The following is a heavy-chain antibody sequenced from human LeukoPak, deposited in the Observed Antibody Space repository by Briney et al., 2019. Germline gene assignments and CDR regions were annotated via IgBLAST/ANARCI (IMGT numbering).Heavy chain of an antibody. V-gene: IGHV3-7*01. CDR3: AREGQYDFWSGLKWFDP. D-gene: IGHD3-3*01. Sequence: GGSLRLSCAASGFTFSTSWMSWVRQAPGKGLEWVANIKHDGSEKNFVDSVKGRFTISRDNANHSLFLQINNVRDEDTATYYCAREGQYDFWSGLKWFDPWGQGTLVIVSS. CDR1: GFTFSTSW. J-gene: IGHJ5*02. CDR2: IKHDGSEK.